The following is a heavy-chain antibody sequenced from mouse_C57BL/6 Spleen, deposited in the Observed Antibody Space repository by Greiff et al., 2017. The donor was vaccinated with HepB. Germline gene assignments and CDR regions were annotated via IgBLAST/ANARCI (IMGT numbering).Heavy chain of an antibody. D-gene: IGHD3-2*01. CDR2: IYPGDGDT. J-gene: IGHJ2*01. CDR1: GYAFSSYW. V-gene: IGHV1-80*01. CDR3: ARGGQLGLHDY. Sequence: VQLQQSGAELVKPGASVKISCKASGYAFSSYWMNWVKQRPGKGLEWIGQIYPGDGDTNYNGKFKGKATLTADKSSSTAYMQLSSLTSEDSAVYFCARGGQLGLHDYWGQGTTLTVSS.